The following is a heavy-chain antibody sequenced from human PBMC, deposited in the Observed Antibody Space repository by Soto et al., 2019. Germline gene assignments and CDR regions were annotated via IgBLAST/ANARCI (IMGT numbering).Heavy chain of an antibody. V-gene: IGHV3-23*01. J-gene: IGHJ4*02. D-gene: IGHD6-19*01. CDR3: AKDSGSSGWYFTDY. CDR2: ISGSGGST. CDR1: GFTFSSYA. Sequence: GGSLRLSCAASGFTFSSYAMSWVRQAPGKGLEWVSAISGSGGSTYYADSVKGRFTISRDNSKNTLYLQMNSLRAEDMAVYYCAKDSGSSGWYFTDYWGQGTLVTVSS.